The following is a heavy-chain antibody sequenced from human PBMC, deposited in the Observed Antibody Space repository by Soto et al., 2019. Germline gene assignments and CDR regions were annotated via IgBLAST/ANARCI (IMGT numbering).Heavy chain of an antibody. CDR1: GYSFTSYW. CDR2: IYPGDSDT. Sequence: GESLKISCNGSGYSFTSYWIGWVLQMPGKGLEWMGIIYPGDSDTRYSPSFQGQVTISADKSISTAYLQWSSLKASDTAMYYCARGEGMAARNFDYWGQGTLVTVSS. D-gene: IGHD6-6*01. J-gene: IGHJ4*02. CDR3: ARGEGMAARNFDY. V-gene: IGHV5-51*01.